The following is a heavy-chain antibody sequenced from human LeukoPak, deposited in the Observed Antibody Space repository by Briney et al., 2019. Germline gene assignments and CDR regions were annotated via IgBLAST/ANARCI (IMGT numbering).Heavy chain of an antibody. Sequence: PGGSLRLSCAASGFTFSTDNMHCVRQAPGEGLGYVSTIEDNGVRTYYANSVKGRFTISRDKSKSTLYLQMDSLRAEDMAVYFCARDNRGWAFAIWGQGTLVTVSP. J-gene: IGHJ3*02. CDR1: GFTFSTDN. CDR3: ARDNRGWAFAI. V-gene: IGHV3-64*01. D-gene: IGHD6-19*01. CDR2: IEDNGVRT.